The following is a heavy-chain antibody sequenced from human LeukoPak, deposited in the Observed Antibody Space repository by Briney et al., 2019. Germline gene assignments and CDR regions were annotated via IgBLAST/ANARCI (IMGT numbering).Heavy chain of an antibody. D-gene: IGHD3-16*01. J-gene: IGHJ4*02. V-gene: IGHV1-58*01. CDR1: GFTSTNFA. CDR3: AADLSNPRMGASYLDS. Sequence: ASVKVSCKASGFTSTNFAVQWVRQARGQRLEWIGWIIVGSGATKCAQDFQERVAITRDLSTSTLYMELRSLTSEDTAVYYCAADLSNPRMGASYLDSWGQGTLVTVSS. CDR2: IIVGSGAT.